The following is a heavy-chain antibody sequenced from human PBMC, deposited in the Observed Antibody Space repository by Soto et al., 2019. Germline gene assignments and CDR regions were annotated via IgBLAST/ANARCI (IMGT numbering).Heavy chain of an antibody. CDR3: TTEEWYYFPS. CDR1: GFTFSVQW. J-gene: IGHJ4*02. D-gene: IGHD3-3*01. CDR2: INQDVSER. Sequence: GGSLRLSCAASGFTFSVQWMSWVRQAPGRGLEWVATINQDVSERYYVDSVKGRFSISRDNAKNSLYLQMNSLRAEDTAVYYCTTEEWYYFPSWGQGTLVTVSS. V-gene: IGHV3-7*03.